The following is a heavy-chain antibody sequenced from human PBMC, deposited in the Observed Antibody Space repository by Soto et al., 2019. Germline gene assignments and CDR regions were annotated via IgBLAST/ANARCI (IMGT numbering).Heavy chain of an antibody. CDR2: ITWTGATT. CDR1: GFTFDDYN. V-gene: IGHV3-43*01. CDR3: TKAQEAAAGTQYYHGMDV. D-gene: IGHD6-13*01. Sequence: EVQLVESGGAVVQPGGSLRLSCAASGFTFDDYNMHWVRQAPGKGLEWVSLITWTGATTYYADSVKGRFTIYRDNSKNSLYLQMNSLRNEDTALYYCTKAQEAAAGTQYYHGMDVWGQGTPVTVSS. J-gene: IGHJ6*02.